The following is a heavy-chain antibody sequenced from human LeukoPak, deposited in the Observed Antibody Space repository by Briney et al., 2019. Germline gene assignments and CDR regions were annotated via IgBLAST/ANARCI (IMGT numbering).Heavy chain of an antibody. J-gene: IGHJ2*01. D-gene: IGHD1-26*01. CDR2: IKQDGSEK. Sequence: GGSLRLSCAASGFTFSTYSMNWVRQAPGKGLEWVANIKQDGSEKYYVDSVKGRFTISRDNAKNSLYLQMNSLRAEDTAVYYCAREGRGNWYFDLWGRGTLVTVSS. CDR3: AREGRGNWYFDL. V-gene: IGHV3-7*01. CDR1: GFTFSTYS.